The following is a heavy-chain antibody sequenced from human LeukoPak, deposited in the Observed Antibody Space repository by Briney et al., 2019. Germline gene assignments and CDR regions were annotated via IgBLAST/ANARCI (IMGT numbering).Heavy chain of an antibody. CDR3: ARYEGYSSSAEVY. D-gene: IGHD6-13*01. V-gene: IGHV5-10-1*01. Sequence: GESLKISCKGSGYSFTSYWISWVRQMPGKGLEWMGRIDPSDAFTNYSPSFQGHVTISSVKSIKTAYLQWNSPAGSDTARYYCARYEGYSSSAEVYCGQGTLVTVSS. J-gene: IGHJ4*02. CDR1: GYSFTSYW. CDR2: IDPSDAFT.